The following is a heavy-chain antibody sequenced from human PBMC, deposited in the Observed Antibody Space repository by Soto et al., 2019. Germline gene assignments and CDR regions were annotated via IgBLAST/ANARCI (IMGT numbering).Heavy chain of an antibody. V-gene: IGHV3-74*01. CDR1: GFTFSSYW. CDR2: INSDGSST. D-gene: IGHD6-13*01. CDR3: ASAPSSSWYFRTPPLDV. Sequence: GGSLRLSCAASGFTFSSYWMHWVRQAPGKGLVWVSRINSDGSSTSYADSVKGRFTISRDNAKNTLYLQMNSLRAEDTAVYYCASAPSSSWYFRTPPLDVWGQGTTVTVSS. J-gene: IGHJ6*02.